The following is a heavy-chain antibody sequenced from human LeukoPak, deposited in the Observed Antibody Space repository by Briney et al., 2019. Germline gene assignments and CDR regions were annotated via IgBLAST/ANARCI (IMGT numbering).Heavy chain of an antibody. J-gene: IGHJ1*01. Sequence: ASVKVSCKASGYTFTSYAMHWVRQAPGQRLEWMGWINAGNGNTKYSQKFQGRVTITRDTSASTAYMELSSLRSEDTAVYYCARGRYEQWLAPRPPRYFQHWGQGTLVTVSS. CDR3: ARGRYEQWLAPRPPRYFQH. CDR1: GYTFTSYA. CDR2: INAGNGNT. D-gene: IGHD6-19*01. V-gene: IGHV1-3*01.